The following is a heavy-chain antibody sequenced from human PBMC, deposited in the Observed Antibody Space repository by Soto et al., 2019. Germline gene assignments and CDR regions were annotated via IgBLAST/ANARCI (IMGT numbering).Heavy chain of an antibody. CDR2: ISPINGNA. Sequence: GASVKVSCKASGDSFTSCGSSWVRQAPGQGLEWMGWISPINGNANYAQKFQGRVTMTADTSTSTAYMELSSLRSEDTAVYYCASGIAARRYYYYYVMDVWGQGTTVTVSS. V-gene: IGHV1-18*01. J-gene: IGHJ6*02. CDR3: ASGIAARRYYYYYVMDV. CDR1: GDSFTSCG. D-gene: IGHD6-6*01.